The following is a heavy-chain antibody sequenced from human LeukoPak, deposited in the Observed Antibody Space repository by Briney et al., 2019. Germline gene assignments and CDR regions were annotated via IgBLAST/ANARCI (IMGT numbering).Heavy chain of an antibody. CDR3: ARVDGSGYDCYWFDP. D-gene: IGHD5-12*01. CDR1: GGTFSSYG. Sequence: ASVKVSCKASGGTFSSYGISWVRQAPGQGLEWMGGIIPIFGTANYAQKFQGRVTITADESTSTAYMELSSLRSEDTAVYYCARVDGSGYDCYWFDPWGQGTLVTVSS. J-gene: IGHJ5*02. V-gene: IGHV1-69*01. CDR2: IIPIFGTA.